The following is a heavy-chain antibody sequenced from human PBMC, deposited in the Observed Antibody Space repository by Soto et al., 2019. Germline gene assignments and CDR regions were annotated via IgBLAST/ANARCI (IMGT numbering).Heavy chain of an antibody. V-gene: IGHV1-69*02. J-gene: IGHJ6*03. CDR3: ARPTGGHDAGGSYMDV. Sequence: QVQLLQSGSEVKKPGSSVKVSCRASGGSLSSYPVTWVRQAPGQGLEWMGRIIPIVGLTNYAQKFQGRVTIAADTSTSAAYMELSSLRSDATAGYYCARPTGGHDAGGSYMDVWGKGTKVIVSS. CDR2: IIPIVGLT. D-gene: IGHD2-8*02. CDR1: GGSLSSYP.